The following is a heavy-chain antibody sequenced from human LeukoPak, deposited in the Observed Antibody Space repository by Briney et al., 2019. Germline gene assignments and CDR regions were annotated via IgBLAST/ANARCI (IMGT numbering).Heavy chain of an antibody. V-gene: IGHV4-30-4*01. CDR3: ARVGLFPLHAFDI. D-gene: IGHD3/OR15-3a*01. CDR2: IYYSGST. J-gene: IGHJ3*02. CDR1: GGSISCGDYY. Sequence: SETLSLTCTVSGGSISCGDYYWSWIRQPPGKGLEWIGYIYYSGSTYYNPSLKSRVTISVDTSKNQFSLKLSSVTAADTAVYYCARVGLFPLHAFDIWGQGTMVTVSS.